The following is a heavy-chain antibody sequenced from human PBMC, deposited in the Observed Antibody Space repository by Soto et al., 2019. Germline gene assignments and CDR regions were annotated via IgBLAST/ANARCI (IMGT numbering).Heavy chain of an antibody. CDR3: ARETWWRCDY. Sequence: EVQLVESGGGLVQPGGSLRLSCEASGFSCSIHWMIWVRQAPGRGLEWVAKIKPDGSEKYYVDSVEGRFTISRDNAQNSLYLQMNSLLIEDTAVYYCARETWWRCDYWGQGTLVSVSS. V-gene: IGHV3-7*05. CDR2: IKPDGSEK. D-gene: IGHD2-15*01. CDR1: GFSCSIHW. J-gene: IGHJ4*02.